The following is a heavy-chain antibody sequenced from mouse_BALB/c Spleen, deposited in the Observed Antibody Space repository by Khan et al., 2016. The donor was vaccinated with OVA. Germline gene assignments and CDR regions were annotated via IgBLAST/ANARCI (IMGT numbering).Heavy chain of an antibody. CDR3: ARGTSDY. CDR2: IDPFNGGT. Sequence: VQLKQSGPELMKPGASVNISCKASGYSFTSYYIHWVKQSHGKSLEWIGYIDPFNGGTDYNQKFKGKATLTVDKSSNTAYMHLSSLTSEDSAVYYCARGTSDYWGQGTLVTVSA. CDR1: GYSFTSYY. J-gene: IGHJ3*01. D-gene: IGHD3-3*01. V-gene: IGHV1S135*01.